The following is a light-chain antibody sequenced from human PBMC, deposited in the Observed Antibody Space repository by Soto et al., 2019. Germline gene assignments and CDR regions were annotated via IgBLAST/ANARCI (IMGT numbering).Light chain of an antibody. J-gene: IGKJ2*01. CDR2: KAS. V-gene: IGKV1-5*03. Sequence: DIQMTQSPSTLSASVGDRVTITCRASQSISSWLAWYQQKPGKATKLLIYKASSLESGVPSRFSGSGSGTEFTXXIXXXXPDXFATYYCQQYNSYSPYTFGQGTKLEIK. CDR1: QSISSW. CDR3: QQYNSYSPYT.